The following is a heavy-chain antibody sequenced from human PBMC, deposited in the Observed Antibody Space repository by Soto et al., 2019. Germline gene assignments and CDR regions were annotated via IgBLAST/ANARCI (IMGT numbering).Heavy chain of an antibody. CDR2: IRSKAYGGTT. CDR1: GFTFGDYA. D-gene: IGHD5-18*01. Sequence: HPGGSLRLSCTASGFTFGDYAMSWFRQAPGKGLEWVGFIRSKAYGGTTEYAASVKGRFTISRDDSKSIAYLQMNSLKTEDTAVYYCTRDGQPPSPYYYYYYGMDVWGQGTTVTVSS. CDR3: TRDGQPPSPYYYYYYGMDV. J-gene: IGHJ6*02. V-gene: IGHV3-49*03.